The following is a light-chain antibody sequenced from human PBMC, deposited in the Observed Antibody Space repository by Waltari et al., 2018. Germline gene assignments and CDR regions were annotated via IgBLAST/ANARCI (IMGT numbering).Light chain of an antibody. CDR2: DAT. CDR1: QSVSSY. CDR3: QQRSNWPYT. J-gene: IGKJ2*01. V-gene: IGKV3-11*01. Sequence: EIVLTQSPATLPLSPGERATLPCRASQSVSSYLAWYQQKPGQAPRVLIYDATNRATGIPARFSGSGSGTDFTLTISSLEPEDFAVYYCQQRSNWPYTFGQGTKLEIK.